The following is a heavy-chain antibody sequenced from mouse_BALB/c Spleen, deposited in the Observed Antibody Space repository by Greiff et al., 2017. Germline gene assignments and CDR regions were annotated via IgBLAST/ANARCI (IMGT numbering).Heavy chain of an antibody. D-gene: IGHD2-4*01. J-gene: IGHJ3*01. CDR1: GYSFTGYY. CDR3: TPVIYYDYGGLAY. V-gene: IGHV1-22*01. CDR2: ISSYNGAT. Sequence: VQLQQSGPELVKTGASVKISCKASGYSFTGYYMHWVKQSHGKSLEWIGYISSYNGATSYNQKFKGKATFTVDKSSSTAYMELHSLTSEDSAVYYYTPVIYYDYGGLAYWGQGTLVTVAA.